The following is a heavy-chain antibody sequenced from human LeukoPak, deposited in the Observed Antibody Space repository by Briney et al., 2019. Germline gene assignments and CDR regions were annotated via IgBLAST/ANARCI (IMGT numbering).Heavy chain of an antibody. V-gene: IGHV3-21*01. CDR2: ISSSSSYI. D-gene: IGHD1-1*01. Sequence: GGSLRLSCAVSGFTFSSSSMNWVRQAPGKGLEWVSSISSSSSYIYYADSVKGRFTISRDNAKNSLYLQMNSLRAEDTAVYYCARDQTTYYFDYWGQGTLVTVSS. J-gene: IGHJ4*02. CDR1: GFTFSSSS. CDR3: ARDQTTYYFDY.